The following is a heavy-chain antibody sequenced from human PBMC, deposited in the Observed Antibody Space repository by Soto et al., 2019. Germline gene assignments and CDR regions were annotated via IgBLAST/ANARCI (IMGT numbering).Heavy chain of an antibody. CDR3: ARTPPLTGTMDY. Sequence: QVQLVQSGAEVKKPGASVKVSCKASGYTFTSYAMHWVRQAPGQRLEWMGWINAGNGNTKYSQKFQGRVTITRDTYASTAYMELSSLRSEDTAVYYCARTPPLTGTMDYWGQGTLVTVSS. D-gene: IGHD1-7*01. CDR1: GYTFTSYA. J-gene: IGHJ4*02. CDR2: INAGNGNT. V-gene: IGHV1-3*01.